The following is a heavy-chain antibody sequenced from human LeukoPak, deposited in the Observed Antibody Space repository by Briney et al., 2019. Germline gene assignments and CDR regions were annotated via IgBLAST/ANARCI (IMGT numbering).Heavy chain of an antibody. J-gene: IGHJ4*02. Sequence: PSETLSLTCTVSGGSIIRTSNYWGWIRQPPGQGLEWIGSIYYGGNTYYNPSLKSRVAISVDTSKNQFSLKLSSVTASDTAVYYCASTSGTNYFYGYWGQGTLVTVSS. V-gene: IGHV4-39*01. CDR1: GGSIIRTSNY. CDR3: ASTSGTNYFYGY. CDR2: IYYGGNT. D-gene: IGHD1-26*01.